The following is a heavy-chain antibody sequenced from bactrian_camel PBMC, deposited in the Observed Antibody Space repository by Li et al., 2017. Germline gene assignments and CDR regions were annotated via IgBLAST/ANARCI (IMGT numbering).Heavy chain of an antibody. J-gene: IGHJ4*01. V-gene: IGHV3S10*01. CDR2: ITADGKP. CDR1: GFTFSRYA. D-gene: IGHD3*01. Sequence: VQLVESGGGLVQPGGSLRLSCAASGFTFSRYAMSWVRQAPGKPLEWVSGITADGKPVYTNSVKGRFTISRDNAKNTLRLQLNSLKPEDTAMYYCAAARTCTDLLNARNNYWGQGTQVTVS. CDR3: AAARTCTDLLNARNNY.